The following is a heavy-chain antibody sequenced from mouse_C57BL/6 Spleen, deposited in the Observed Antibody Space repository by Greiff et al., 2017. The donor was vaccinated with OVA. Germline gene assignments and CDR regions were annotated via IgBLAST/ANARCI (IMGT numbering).Heavy chain of an antibody. CDR1: GFTFSSYA. D-gene: IGHD2-4*01. Sequence: EVMLVESGEGLVKPGGSLNLSCAPSGFTFSSYAMSWVRQTPEKRLEWVAYISSGGDYIYYADTVKGRFTISRDNARNTLYLQMSSLKSEDTAMYYCTRDGNYDYGRGWDYWGQGTTLTVSS. J-gene: IGHJ2*01. CDR3: TRDGNYDYGRGWDY. V-gene: IGHV5-9-1*02. CDR2: ISSGGDYI.